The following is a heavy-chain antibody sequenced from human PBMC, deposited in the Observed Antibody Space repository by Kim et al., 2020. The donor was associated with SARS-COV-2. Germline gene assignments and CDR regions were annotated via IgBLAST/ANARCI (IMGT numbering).Heavy chain of an antibody. V-gene: IGHV4-59*13. J-gene: IGHJ3*02. Sequence: SETLSLTCTVSGGSISSYYWSWIRQPPGKGLEWIGYIYYSGSTNYNPSLKSRVTISVDTSKNQFSLKLSSVTAAATAVYYCARFEYSSSWYGYDAFDIWGPGTMVTVSS. CDR2: IYYSGST. CDR1: GGSISSYY. CDR3: ARFEYSSSWYGYDAFDI. D-gene: IGHD6-13*01.